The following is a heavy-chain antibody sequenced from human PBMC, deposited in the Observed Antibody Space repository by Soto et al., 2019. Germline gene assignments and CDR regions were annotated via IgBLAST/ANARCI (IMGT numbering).Heavy chain of an antibody. CDR3: ARGTPLTPDEYYYYGMDV. D-gene: IGHD4-17*01. CDR2: ISYDGSNK. CDR1: GFTFSSYG. J-gene: IGHJ6*02. Sequence: PGGSLRLSCAASGFTFSSYGMHWVRQAPGKGLEWVAVISYDGSNKYYADSVKGRFTISRDNSKNTLYLQMNSLRAEDTAVYYCARGTPLTPDEYYYYGMDVWGQGTTVTVSS. V-gene: IGHV3-30*03.